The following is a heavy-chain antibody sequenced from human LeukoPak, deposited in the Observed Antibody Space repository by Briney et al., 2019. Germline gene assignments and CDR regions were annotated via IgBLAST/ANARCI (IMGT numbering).Heavy chain of an antibody. V-gene: IGHV1-18*01. J-gene: IGHJ6*03. D-gene: IGHD3-22*01. CDR3: ATRYYNSIRGFRRGPPAYYCMDV. CDR2: ISAYNGNT. Sequence: ASVTVSSKASVYTFTTYGISWVRQAAGQGLEWMGWISAYNGNTNYAQKLQGSVTMTSSASTSSAYMELRSLRSDDTAAYYWATRYYNSIRGFRRGPPAYYCMDVWGKGTTVTVSS. CDR1: VYTFTTYG.